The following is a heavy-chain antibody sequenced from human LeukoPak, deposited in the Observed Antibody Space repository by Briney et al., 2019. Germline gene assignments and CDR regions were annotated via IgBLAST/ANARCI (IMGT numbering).Heavy chain of an antibody. CDR3: SSGGERGFRDY. Sequence: SETLSLTCAVYGVSFSGYYWSWIRQPPGKGLEWIGEINHSGSTNYNPSLKSRVTISVDTSKNQFSLKLSSVTAADTAVYYCSSGGERGFRDYGSQGSLFTVSS. J-gene: IGHJ4*02. V-gene: IGHV4-34*01. D-gene: IGHD2-21*01. CDR2: INHSGST. CDR1: GVSFSGYY.